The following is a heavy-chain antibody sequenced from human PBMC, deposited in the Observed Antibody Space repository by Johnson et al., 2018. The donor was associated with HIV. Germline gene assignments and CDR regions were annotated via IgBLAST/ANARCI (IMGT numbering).Heavy chain of an antibody. Sequence: EVQLVESGGGVVRPGGSLRLSCTASGFTFEDYGMSWVRQVPGKGLEWVSGILWNAGSVGYADSVWGRVTISRDNAKNSLYLQMNSLRVEATALYYCARESMVQGVTLYVVYAFDIWGQGTMVTVSS. J-gene: IGHJ3*02. CDR2: ILWNAGSV. CDR3: ARESMVQGVTLYVVYAFDI. D-gene: IGHD3-10*01. CDR1: GFTFEDYG. V-gene: IGHV3-20*04.